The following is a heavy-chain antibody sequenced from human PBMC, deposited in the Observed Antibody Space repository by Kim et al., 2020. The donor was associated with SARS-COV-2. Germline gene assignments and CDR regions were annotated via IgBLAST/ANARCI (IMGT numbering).Heavy chain of an antibody. D-gene: IGHD1-26*01. V-gene: IGHV3-23*03. CDR1: GFSFSSYD. CDR2: IYNDGSST. Sequence: GGSLRLSCAASGFSFSSYDMNWVRQAPGKGLEWVSVIYNDGSSTYYADSVKGRFTISRDNSKNTLFLQMNSLRADDTAVYYCAKDKGGRIFDYWGQGTLVTVSS. CDR3: AKDKGGRIFDY. J-gene: IGHJ4*02.